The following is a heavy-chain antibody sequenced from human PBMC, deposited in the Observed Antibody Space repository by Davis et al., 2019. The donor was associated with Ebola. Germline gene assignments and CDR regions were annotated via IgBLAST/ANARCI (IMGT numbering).Heavy chain of an antibody. V-gene: IGHV3-23*01. J-gene: IGHJ4*02. CDR2: ISGSGGST. CDR3: AKDPGGWTYYFDY. Sequence: GESLKISCAASGFTFSSYAMSWVRQAPGKGLEWVSAISGSGGSTYYADSVKGRFTISRDNSKNTLYLQMNSLRAEDTAVYYCAKDPGGWTYYFDYWGQGTLITVSS. CDR1: GFTFSSYA. D-gene: IGHD6-19*01.